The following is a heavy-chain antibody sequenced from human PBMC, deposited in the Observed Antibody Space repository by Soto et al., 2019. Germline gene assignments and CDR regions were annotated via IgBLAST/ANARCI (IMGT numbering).Heavy chain of an antibody. Sequence: EVEFLESGGDLDQPGGSLRLSCAASGLTFSAYAMSWVRQAPGKGLEWVSSISANGGTTYYPDSVKGRFAISRDNSKNTLYLQMSTLRVEDTAVYFCAKCAGTAARPPFDCWGQGTLVTVSS. D-gene: IGHD6-6*01. CDR1: GLTFSAYA. J-gene: IGHJ4*02. CDR2: ISANGGTT. CDR3: AKCAGTAARPPFDC. V-gene: IGHV3-23*01.